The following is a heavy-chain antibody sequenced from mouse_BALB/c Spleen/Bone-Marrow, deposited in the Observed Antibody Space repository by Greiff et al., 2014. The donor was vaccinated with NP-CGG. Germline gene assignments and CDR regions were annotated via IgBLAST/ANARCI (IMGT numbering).Heavy chain of an antibody. CDR2: ISSGSSTI. D-gene: IGHD2-4*01. Sequence: EVKVVESGGGLVQPGGSRKLSCAASEFTFSSFGMHWVRQAPEKGLEWVAYISSGSSTIYYADTVKGRFTISRDNPKNTLFLQMTSLRSEDTAMYYCARDDYDYAMDYWGQGTSVTVSS. J-gene: IGHJ4*01. V-gene: IGHV5-17*02. CDR1: EFTFSSFG. CDR3: ARDDYDYAMDY.